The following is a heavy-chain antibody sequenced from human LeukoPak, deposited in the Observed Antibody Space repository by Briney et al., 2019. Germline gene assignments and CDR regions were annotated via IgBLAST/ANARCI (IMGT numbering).Heavy chain of an antibody. CDR3: ARVQSHVLLWFGELLTPGGYYFDY. D-gene: IGHD3-10*01. CDR1: GYTFTGYH. CDR2: INPNSGGT. V-gene: IGHV1-2*02. J-gene: IGHJ4*02. Sequence: GASVKVSCKASGYTFTGYHMHWVRQAPGQGLEWMGWINPNSGGTNYAQKFQGRVTMTRDTSISTAYMELSRLRSDDTAVYYCARVQSHVLLWFGELLTPGGYYFDYWGQGTLVTVSS.